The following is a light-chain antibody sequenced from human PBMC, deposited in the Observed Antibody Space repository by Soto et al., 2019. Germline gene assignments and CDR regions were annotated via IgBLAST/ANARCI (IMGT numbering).Light chain of an antibody. CDR2: AIS. J-gene: IGKJ1*01. CDR1: QSLGSDY. CDR3: QLYGTSRT. Sequence: ETVLTQSPGTLSLSPGERATLSCRASQSLGSDYLAWYQQKPGQAPRLLIYAISTRATDIPDRFSGSGSGTDFTLTISRLEQEDFAMYYCQLYGTSRTFVQGTKVAI. V-gene: IGKV3-20*01.